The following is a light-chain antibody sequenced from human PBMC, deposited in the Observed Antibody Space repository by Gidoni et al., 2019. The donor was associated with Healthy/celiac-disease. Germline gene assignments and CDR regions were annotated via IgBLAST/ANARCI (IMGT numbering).Light chain of an antibody. J-gene: IGKJ1*01. Sequence: EIVLTQSPGTLSLSPGERATLSCRASQSVSSSYLVWYQQKPGQAPRLLIYGASSRATGIPDRFSGSGSGTDFTLTISRLEPEEFAVYDCQQYGSSPPWTFGQGTKVEIK. CDR1: QSVSSSY. CDR2: GAS. V-gene: IGKV3-20*01. CDR3: QQYGSSPPWT.